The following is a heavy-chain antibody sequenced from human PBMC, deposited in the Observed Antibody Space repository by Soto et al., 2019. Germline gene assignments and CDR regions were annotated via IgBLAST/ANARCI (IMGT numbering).Heavy chain of an antibody. J-gene: IGHJ6*02. V-gene: IGHV3-33*01. D-gene: IGHD3-10*01. CDR3: ARDPYYPYYYGMDV. Sequence: QVQLVESGGGVVQPGRSLRLSCAASGFTFSSYGMHWVRQAPGKGLEWVAVIWYDGSNKYYADSVKGRFTISRDNSKNTLYLQMNSLRAEDMAVYYCARDPYYPYYYGMDVWGQWTTVTVSS. CDR2: IWYDGSNK. CDR1: GFTFSSYG.